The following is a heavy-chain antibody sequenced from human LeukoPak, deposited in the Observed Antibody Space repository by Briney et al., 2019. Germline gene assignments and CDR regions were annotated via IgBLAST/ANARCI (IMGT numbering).Heavy chain of an antibody. Sequence: GGSLRLSCAASGFTFSSYAMGWVRQAPGEGLEWVSAISGSGGSTYYADSVKGRFTISRDNSKNTLYLQMNSLRAEDTAVYYCAKDPGYTVSTSLDYSGQGTLVTVSS. J-gene: IGHJ4*02. D-gene: IGHD5/OR15-5a*01. V-gene: IGHV3-23*01. CDR2: ISGSGGST. CDR1: GFTFSSYA. CDR3: AKDPGYTVSTSLDY.